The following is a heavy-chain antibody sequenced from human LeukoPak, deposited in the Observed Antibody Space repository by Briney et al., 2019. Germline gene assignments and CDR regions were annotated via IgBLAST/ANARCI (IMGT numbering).Heavy chain of an antibody. V-gene: IGHV1-2*02. CDR1: GGTFSSYA. CDR3: GRGIQSFDP. J-gene: IGHJ5*02. CDR2: INPNSGGT. Sequence: SSVKVSCKASGGTFSSYAISWVRQAPGQGLEWMGWINPNSGGTNYAQKFQDRVTMTRDTSMSAAYMEISRLTYDDTAVYYCGRGIQSFDPWGQGTLVTVSS.